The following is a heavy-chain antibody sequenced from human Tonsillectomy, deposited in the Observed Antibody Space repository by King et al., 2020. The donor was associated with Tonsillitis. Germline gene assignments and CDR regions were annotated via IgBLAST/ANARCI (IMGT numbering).Heavy chain of an antibody. V-gene: IGHV3-30*18. CDR3: AKEKGGYCSGGSCYWDVFDI. J-gene: IGHJ3*02. CDR1: GFTFNSYG. CDR2: ISYDGSNK. Sequence: VQLVESGGGVVQSGRSLRLSCAASGFTFNSYGMHWVRQAPGKGLEWVAVISYDGSNKYYADSVKSRFTISRDNSKNTLYLQMNSLRTEDTAVYYCAKEKGGYCSGGSCYWDVFDIWGQGTMATVSS. D-gene: IGHD2-15*01.